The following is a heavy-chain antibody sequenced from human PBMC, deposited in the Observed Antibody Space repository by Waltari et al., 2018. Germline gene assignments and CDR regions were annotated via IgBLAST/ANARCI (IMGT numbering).Heavy chain of an antibody. CDR2: IFSNDEK. CDR3: ARIRVGARLYYFDY. V-gene: IGHV2-26*01. J-gene: IGHJ4*02. CDR1: GFSLSNARMG. D-gene: IGHD1-26*01. Sequence: QVTLKESGPVLVKPTETLTLTCTVSGFSLSNARMGVSWLRQPPGKALEWLAHIFSNDEKSYSTSLKSRLTISKDTSKSQVVLTMTNMDPVDTATYYCARIRVGARLYYFDYWGQGTLVTVSS.